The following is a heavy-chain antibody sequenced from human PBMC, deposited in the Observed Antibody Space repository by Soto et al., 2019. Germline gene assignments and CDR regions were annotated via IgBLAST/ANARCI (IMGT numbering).Heavy chain of an antibody. CDR2: INHSGST. CDR1: GGSFSGYY. V-gene: IGHV4-34*01. D-gene: IGHD1-1*01. Sequence: QVQLQQWGAGLLKPSETLSLTCAVYGGSFSGYYWSWIRQPPGKGLEWIGEINHSGSTNYNPSLKSRVTISVDTSKNQFSLKLSSVTAADTAVYYCARGPAVQLERRGNWFDPWGQGTLVTVSS. J-gene: IGHJ5*02. CDR3: ARGPAVQLERRGNWFDP.